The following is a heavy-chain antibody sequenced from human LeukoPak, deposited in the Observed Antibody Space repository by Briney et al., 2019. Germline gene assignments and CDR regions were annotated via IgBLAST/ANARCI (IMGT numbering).Heavy chain of an antibody. CDR2: ISSSGSTI. Sequence: GGSLRLSCAASGFTFSDYYMSWIRQAPGKGLEWVSYISSSGSTIYYVDSVKGRFTISRDNAKNSLYLQMNSLRAGDTAVYYCARDPQYCSSTSCHRNNWFDPWGQGTLVTVSS. CDR3: ARDPQYCSSTSCHRNNWFDP. D-gene: IGHD2-2*01. V-gene: IGHV3-11*04. CDR1: GFTFSDYY. J-gene: IGHJ5*02.